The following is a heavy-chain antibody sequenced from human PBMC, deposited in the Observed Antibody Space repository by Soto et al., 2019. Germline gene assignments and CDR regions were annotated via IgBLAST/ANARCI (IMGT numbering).Heavy chain of an antibody. CDR2: ILSNDEK. CDR1: GFSLSNARMG. CDR3: ARIKVAAATVNWFDP. J-gene: IGHJ5*02. Sequence: QVTLKESGPVLVNPTETLTLTCTVSGFSLSNARMGVSWIRQPPGKALEWLAHILSNDEKSYNTSLKSRLTISKDTSKSQVVLAMTNMDPVDTATYYCARIKVAAATVNWFDPWGQGTLVTVSS. D-gene: IGHD2-15*01. V-gene: IGHV2-26*01.